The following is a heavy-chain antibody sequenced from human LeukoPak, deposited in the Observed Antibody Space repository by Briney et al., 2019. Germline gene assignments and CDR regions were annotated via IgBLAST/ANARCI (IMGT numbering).Heavy chain of an antibody. CDR2: ISYDGSNK. V-gene: IGHV3-30*04. J-gene: IGHJ2*01. D-gene: IGHD6-13*01. CDR1: GFTFSSYA. Sequence: GRSLRLSCAASGFTFSSYAMHWVRQAPGKGLEWVAVISYDGSNKYYADSVKGRFTISRDNSKNTLYLQMNSRRAGDTAVYYFARRDSSSGYFWYFDLWGRGTLVTVSS. CDR3: ARRDSSSGYFWYFDL.